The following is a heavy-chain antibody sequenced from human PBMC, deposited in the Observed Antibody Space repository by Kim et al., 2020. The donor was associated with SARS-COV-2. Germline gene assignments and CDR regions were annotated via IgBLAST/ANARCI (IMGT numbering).Heavy chain of an antibody. CDR2: IIPIFGTA. V-gene: IGHV1-69*13. CDR1: GGTFSSYA. Sequence: SVKVSCKASGGTFSSYAISWVRQAPGQGLEWMGGIIPIFGTANYAQKFQGRVTITADESTSTAYMELSSLRSEDTAVYYCASLLGYYYDRRVDYYYGMDVWGQGTTVTVSS. D-gene: IGHD3-22*01. CDR3: ASLLGYYYDRRVDYYYGMDV. J-gene: IGHJ6*02.